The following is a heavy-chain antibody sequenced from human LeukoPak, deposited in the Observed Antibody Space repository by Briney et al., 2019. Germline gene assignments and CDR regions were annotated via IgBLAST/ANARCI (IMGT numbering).Heavy chain of an antibody. CDR2: IYDNGYT. Sequence: SETLSLTCTVSGGSMSTYYWSWIRQPPGKGLEWIGYIYDNGYTHYNPSLKSRVSISLDTSKSQFSLKLSSVTAADTAVYYCASTSRLRYYYDSSGYYYIDWYFDLWGRGTLVTVSS. J-gene: IGHJ2*01. V-gene: IGHV4-59*08. D-gene: IGHD3-22*01. CDR1: GGSMSTYY. CDR3: ASTSRLRYYYDSSGYYYIDWYFDL.